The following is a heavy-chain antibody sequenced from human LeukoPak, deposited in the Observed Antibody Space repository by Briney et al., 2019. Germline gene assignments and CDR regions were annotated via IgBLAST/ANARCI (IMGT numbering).Heavy chain of an antibody. Sequence: SETLSLTCIVSGDSPPGTITFWGWIRQSPGKGLDWLGSMYYSGVTYYSPSFKSRVTMSLDTSNNQFSLRLNSVTAADTAVYYCARRSFCAGDCLCLDYWGQGILVTVSS. CDR3: ARRSFCAGDCLCLDY. CDR1: GDSPPGTITF. J-gene: IGHJ4*02. CDR2: MYYSGVT. V-gene: IGHV4-39*01. D-gene: IGHD2-21*02.